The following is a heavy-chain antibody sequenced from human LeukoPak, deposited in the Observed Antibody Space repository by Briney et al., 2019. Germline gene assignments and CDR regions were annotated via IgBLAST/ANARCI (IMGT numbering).Heavy chain of an antibody. J-gene: IGHJ4*02. D-gene: IGHD3-16*02. CDR3: TTEAYDYVWGSYRYPIDY. CDR1: GFTFSIAW. V-gene: IGHV3-15*01. Sequence: GGSLRLSCAASGFTFSIAWMSWVRQAPGKGLEWVGRIKSKTDGGTTDYAAPVKGRFTISRDDSKNTRYLQMNSLKTEDTAVYYCTTEAYDYVWGSYRYPIDYWGQGTLVTVSS. CDR2: IKSKTDGGTT.